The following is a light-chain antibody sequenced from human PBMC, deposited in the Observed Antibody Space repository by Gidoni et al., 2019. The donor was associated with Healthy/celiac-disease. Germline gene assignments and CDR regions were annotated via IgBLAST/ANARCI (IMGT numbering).Light chain of an antibody. CDR1: QGIRHD. CDR2: AAS. V-gene: IGKV1-17*01. J-gene: IGKJ2*01. Sequence: DIQMTQSPSSLSASVGDRVTITCRASQGIRHDLGWFQQKPGKAPKRLIYAASTLESWVPSRFSGSGSGTEFTLTNSSLQPEDFATYYCLQHNRYPRTFGQGTKLEIK. CDR3: LQHNRYPRT.